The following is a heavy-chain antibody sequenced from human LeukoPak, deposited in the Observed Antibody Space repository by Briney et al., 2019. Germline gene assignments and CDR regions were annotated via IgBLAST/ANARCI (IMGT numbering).Heavy chain of an antibody. CDR2: ISYDGSNK. J-gene: IGHJ4*02. D-gene: IGHD6-19*01. CDR3: AKDLSSGWSTHTDDY. Sequence: GGSLRLSCAASGFTFSSYGMHWVRQAPGKGLEWVAVISYDGSNKYYADSVKGQFTISRDNSKNTLYLQMNSLRAEDTAVYYCAKDLSSGWSTHTDDYWGQGTLVTVSS. CDR1: GFTFSSYG. V-gene: IGHV3-30*18.